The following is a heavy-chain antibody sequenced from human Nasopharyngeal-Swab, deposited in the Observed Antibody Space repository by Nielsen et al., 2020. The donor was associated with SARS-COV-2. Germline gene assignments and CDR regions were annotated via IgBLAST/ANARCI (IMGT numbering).Heavy chain of an antibody. CDR2: INPSGGST. J-gene: IGHJ3*02. V-gene: IGHV1-46*01. Sequence: ASVNVSCKASGYTFTSHYMHWVRQAPGHGLEWMGIINPSGGSTSYAQKFQGRVTMTRDTSTSTVYMELSSLRSEDTAVYYCARALGDYYDSSVATGPDAFDIWGQGTMVTVSS. D-gene: IGHD3-22*01. CDR3: ARALGDYYDSSVATGPDAFDI. CDR1: GYTFTSHY.